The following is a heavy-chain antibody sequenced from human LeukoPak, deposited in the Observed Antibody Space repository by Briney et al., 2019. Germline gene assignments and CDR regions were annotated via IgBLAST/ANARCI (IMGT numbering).Heavy chain of an antibody. CDR2: IYYTGSA. V-gene: IGHV4-39*01. CDR3: ARHRYCNSSSCYAFDY. D-gene: IGHD2-2*01. J-gene: IGHJ4*02. Sequence: SETLSLTCSVSGASITSSSFYWGWIRQPPGKGLEWIGSIYYTGSADYNPSLKSRVTISVDTSKNQFSLKLTSVTAADAAVYYCARHRYCNSSSCYAFDYWGQGTLVTVSS. CDR1: GASITSSSFY.